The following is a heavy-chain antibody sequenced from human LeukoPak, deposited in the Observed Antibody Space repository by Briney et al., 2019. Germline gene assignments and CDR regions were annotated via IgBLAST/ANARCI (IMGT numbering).Heavy chain of an antibody. V-gene: IGHV1-69*13. Sequence: SVKVSCKASGGTFSSYAISWVRQAPGQGLEWMGGIIPIFGTANYAQKFQGRVTITADESTSTAYMELSSLRSEDTAVYYCARDPRDQVATIIYYGMDVWGQGTTVTVSS. CDR1: GGTFSSYA. CDR2: IIPIFGTA. D-gene: IGHD5-12*01. CDR3: ARDPRDQVATIIYYGMDV. J-gene: IGHJ6*02.